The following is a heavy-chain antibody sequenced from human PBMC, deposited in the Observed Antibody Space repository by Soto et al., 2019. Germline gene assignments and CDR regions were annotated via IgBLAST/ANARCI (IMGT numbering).Heavy chain of an antibody. V-gene: IGHV4-4*07. CDR2: IYTSGST. D-gene: IGHD1-7*01. CDR1: GGSISRYC. Sequence: PSETLSLTCTVSGGSISRYCWSWIRQPAGKGLEWIGRIYTSGSTNYNPSLKSRVTMSVDTSKNQFSLKLSSVTAADTAVYYCARGSWNSIYYYYGMDVWGQGTTVTVSS. CDR3: ARGSWNSIYYYYGMDV. J-gene: IGHJ6*02.